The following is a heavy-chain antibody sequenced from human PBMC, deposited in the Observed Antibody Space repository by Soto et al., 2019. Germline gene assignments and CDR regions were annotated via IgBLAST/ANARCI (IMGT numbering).Heavy chain of an antibody. CDR1: GINITGHY. Sequence: GGSLRLSCEVSGINITGHYMGWARQAPGKGLEWISIFYDSRSTCYAASVKGRFTISSGTPKNALHLQMNSLKVDDTARYYCVRVGPGAVAGTPHHWGQGT. CDR2: FYDSRST. CDR3: VRVGPGAVAGTPHH. V-gene: IGHV3-53*01. D-gene: IGHD6-19*01. J-gene: IGHJ1*01.